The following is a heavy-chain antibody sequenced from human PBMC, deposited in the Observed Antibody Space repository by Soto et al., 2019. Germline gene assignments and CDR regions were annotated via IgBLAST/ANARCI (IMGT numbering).Heavy chain of an antibody. CDR1: GFTFSSYA. D-gene: IGHD6-6*01. Sequence: EVQLLESGGGLVQPGESLRLSCAASGFTFSSYAMSWVRQAPGKGLEWVSVISGSDDSTYYADSVKGRFTISRDNSKNTLYLKMNSLRADDTAVYYCANRSSSSTFDYWGQGTLVTVSS. J-gene: IGHJ4*02. CDR3: ANRSSSSTFDY. V-gene: IGHV3-23*01. CDR2: ISGSDDST.